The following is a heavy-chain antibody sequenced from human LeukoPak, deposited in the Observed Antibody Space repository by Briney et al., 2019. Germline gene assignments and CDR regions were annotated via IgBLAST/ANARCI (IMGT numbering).Heavy chain of an antibody. CDR3: ARMKRDGYNCDY. CDR1: GYTFTGYY. V-gene: IGHV1-18*04. D-gene: IGHD5-24*01. Sequence: ASVKVSCKASGYTFTGYYMHWVRQAPGQGLEWMGWINAYNGNTNYAQKLQGRVTMTTDTSTSTAYMELRSLRSDDTAVYYCARMKRDGYNCDYWGQGTLVTVSS. J-gene: IGHJ4*02. CDR2: INAYNGNT.